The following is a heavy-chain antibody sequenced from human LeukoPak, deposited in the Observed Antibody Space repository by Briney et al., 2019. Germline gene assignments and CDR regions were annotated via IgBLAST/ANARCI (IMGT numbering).Heavy chain of an antibody. D-gene: IGHD1-26*01. CDR2: INPNSGGT. CDR3: ARDLGLVIDGFWY. V-gene: IGHV1-2*02. CDR1: GYTFTGYY. J-gene: IGHJ4*02. Sequence: EASVKVSCKASGYTFTGYYMHWVRQAPGQGLEWMGWINPNSGGTNYAQKFQGRVTMTRDTSISTAYMELSRLRSDDTAVYYCARDLGLVIDGFWYWGQGTLVTVSS.